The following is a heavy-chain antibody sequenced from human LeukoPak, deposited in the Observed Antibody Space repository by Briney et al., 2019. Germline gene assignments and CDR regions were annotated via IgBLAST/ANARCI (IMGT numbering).Heavy chain of an antibody. CDR2: IKSKTDGGTT. CDR1: GFTFSSYW. CDR3: TTYNWANYYYMDV. D-gene: IGHD1-20*01. Sequence: GGSLRLSCAASGFTFSSYWMTWVRQAPGKGLEWVGRIKSKTDGGTTDYAAPVKGRFTISRDDSKNTLYLQMNSLKTEDTAVYYCTTYNWANYYYMDVWGKGTTVTVSS. V-gene: IGHV3-15*01. J-gene: IGHJ6*03.